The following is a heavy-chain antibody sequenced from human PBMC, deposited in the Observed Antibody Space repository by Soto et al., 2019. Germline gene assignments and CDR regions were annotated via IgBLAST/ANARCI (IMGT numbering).Heavy chain of an antibody. J-gene: IGHJ4*02. D-gene: IGHD3-10*01. CDR3: AKAGYGSGSPRVWYFDY. Sequence: PGGSLRLSCAASGFTFSSYAMSWVRQAPGKGLEWVSAISGSVGSTYYADSVKGRFTISRDNSKNTLYLQMNSLRAEDTAVYYCAKAGYGSGSPRVWYFDYWGQGTVVTVS. V-gene: IGHV3-23*01. CDR2: ISGSVGST. CDR1: GFTFSSYA.